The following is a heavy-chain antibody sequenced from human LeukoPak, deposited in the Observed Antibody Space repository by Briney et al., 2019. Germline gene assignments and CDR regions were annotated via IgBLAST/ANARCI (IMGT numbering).Heavy chain of an antibody. J-gene: IGHJ4*02. CDR2: INHSGST. V-gene: IGHV4-34*01. CDR1: GGSFSGYY. CDR3: ARGPPYIVVVTGIGFFDY. Sequence: LETLSLTCAVYGGSFSGYYWSWIRQPPGKGLEWIGEINHSGSTNYNPSLKSRVTISVDTSKNQFSLKLSSVTAADTAVYYCARGPPYIVVVTGIGFFDYWGQGTLVTVSS. D-gene: IGHD2-21*02.